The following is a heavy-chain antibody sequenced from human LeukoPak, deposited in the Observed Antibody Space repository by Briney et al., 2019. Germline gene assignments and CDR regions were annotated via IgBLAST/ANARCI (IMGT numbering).Heavy chain of an antibody. J-gene: IGHJ3*01. CDR2: FSTYNGDT. D-gene: IGHD3-16*01. Sequence: ASVKVSCKASGYTFTNYGINWVRQAPGQRPEWMGWFSTYNGDTKYAQKLKGRVTLTADTLTSTAYMELRTLISDDTATYYCAIGEGEIPGGGADVYDVWGQGTTVIVSS. V-gene: IGHV1-18*01. CDR1: GYTFTNYG. CDR3: AIGEGEIPGGGADVYDV.